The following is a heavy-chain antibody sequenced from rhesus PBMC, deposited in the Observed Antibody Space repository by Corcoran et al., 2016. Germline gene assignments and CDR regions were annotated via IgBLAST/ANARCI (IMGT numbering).Heavy chain of an antibody. CDR3: AKPRTTYSSGWSGFDF. CDR1: GSCFTNYW. D-gene: IGHD6S26*01. J-gene: IGHJ4*01. V-gene: IGHV5-2*01. Sequence: ELQLVQSGAAVTRPGESLKISCRIFGSCFTNYWLIWFPLMPGKGLECMRAIDPVASETRYSPSFQGLVTISADRSISTAYLQWSSLKASDSATYYCAKPRTTYSSGWSGFDFWGQGVLVIVSS. CDR2: IDPVASET.